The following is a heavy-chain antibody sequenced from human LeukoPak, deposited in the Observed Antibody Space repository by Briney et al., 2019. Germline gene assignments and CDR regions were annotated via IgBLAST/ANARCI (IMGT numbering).Heavy chain of an antibody. CDR1: CYTYTSYG. J-gene: IGHJ5*02. D-gene: IGHD2-2*01. CDR3: ARVIYCSSTSCEDRKYNWFDP. CDR2: ISAYNGNT. Sequence: ASVKVSRKASCYTYTSYGISWVRQAPAQRLEWMGWISAYNGNTNYAHKLQGRVTMTTDASTSIAYMEPRRLRFDDTAVYYCARVIYCSSTSCEDRKYNWFDPWGQGTLVTVSS. V-gene: IGHV1-18*01.